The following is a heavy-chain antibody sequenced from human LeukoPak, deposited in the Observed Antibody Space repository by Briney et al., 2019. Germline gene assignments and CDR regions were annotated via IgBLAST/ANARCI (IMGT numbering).Heavy chain of an antibody. D-gene: IGHD5-18*01. CDR3: ARDEITAMVELV. Sequence: GGSLRLSCAASGFTFSNAWMSWVRQAPGKGLEWVSSISSTGGTTYYADSVKGRFTISRDNSKNTLYLQMNSLRAEDTAVYYCARDEITAMVELVWGQGTLVTVSS. J-gene: IGHJ4*02. CDR2: ISSTGGTT. CDR1: GFTFSNAW. V-gene: IGHV3-23*01.